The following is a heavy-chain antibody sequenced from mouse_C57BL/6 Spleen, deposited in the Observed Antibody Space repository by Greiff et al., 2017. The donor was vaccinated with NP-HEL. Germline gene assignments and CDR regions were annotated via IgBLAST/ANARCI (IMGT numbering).Heavy chain of an antibody. D-gene: IGHD2-4*01. CDR1: GYTFTSYW. V-gene: IGHV1-50*01. CDR3: ARYDYDRLAY. CDR2: IDPSDSYT. J-gene: IGHJ3*01. Sequence: VQLQQPGAELVKPGASVKLSCKASGYTFTSYWMQWVKQRPGQGLEWIGEIDPSDSYTNYNQKFKGKATLTVDTSSSTAYMQLSSLTSEDSAVYYCARYDYDRLAYWGQGTLVTVSA.